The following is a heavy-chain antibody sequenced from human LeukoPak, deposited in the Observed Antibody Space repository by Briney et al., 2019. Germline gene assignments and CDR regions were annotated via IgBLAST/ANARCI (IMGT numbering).Heavy chain of an antibody. J-gene: IGHJ6*02. CDR3: AKEGVWGITMVRGVTGNGMDV. CDR2: ISGSGGST. D-gene: IGHD3-10*01. Sequence: GGSLRLSCAASGFTFSSYAMSWVRQAPGKGLEWVSTISGSGGSTYYADSVKGRFTISRDNSKNTLYLQMNSLRAEDTAVYYCAKEGVWGITMVRGVTGNGMDVWGQGTTVTVSS. V-gene: IGHV3-23*01. CDR1: GFTFSSYA.